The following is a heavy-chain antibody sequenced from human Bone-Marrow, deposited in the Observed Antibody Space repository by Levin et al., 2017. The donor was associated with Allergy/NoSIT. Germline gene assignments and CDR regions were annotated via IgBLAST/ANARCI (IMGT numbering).Heavy chain of an antibody. CDR2: ISYDGSEK. Sequence: PGGSLRLSCSVSGFTLRNYAMHWVRQAPGKGLEWVAVISYDGSEKYYPDSVKGRFAVSRDNSKSTVYLQMSRLRPDDTAVYYCARGFYDSFVPSQLHNWFDPWGQGSLVIVSS. CDR1: GFTLRNYA. V-gene: IGHV3-30*09. CDR3: ARGFYDSFVPSQLHNWFDP. D-gene: IGHD3-3*01. J-gene: IGHJ5*02.